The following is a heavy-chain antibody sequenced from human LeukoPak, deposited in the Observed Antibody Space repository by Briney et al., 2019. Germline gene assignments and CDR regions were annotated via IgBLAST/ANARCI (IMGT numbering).Heavy chain of an antibody. J-gene: IGHJ4*02. CDR2: MNPNSGNT. CDR1: GYTFTSYA. D-gene: IGHD3-22*01. Sequence: GASVKVSCKASGYTFTSYAINWVRQATGQGLEWMGWMNPNSGNTGYAQKFQGRVTITRNTSISTAYMELSSPRSGDTAVYYCARAQYYYDSSGYYDWGQGTLVTVSS. V-gene: IGHV1-8*03. CDR3: ARAQYYYDSSGYYD.